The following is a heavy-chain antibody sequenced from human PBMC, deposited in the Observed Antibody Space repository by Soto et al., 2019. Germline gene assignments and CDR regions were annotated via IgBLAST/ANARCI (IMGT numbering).Heavy chain of an antibody. J-gene: IGHJ5*02. CDR1: GGSISSGDYY. D-gene: IGHD3-10*01. Sequence: SETLSLTCTVSGGSISSGDYYWSWIRQHPGKGLEWIGYIYYSGSTYYKPSLESRVIISVDTSKNQFSLKLNSVTAADTAVYYCARASYALGSNWFDPWGQGTLVTVSS. CDR2: IYYSGST. V-gene: IGHV4-31*03. CDR3: ARASYALGSNWFDP.